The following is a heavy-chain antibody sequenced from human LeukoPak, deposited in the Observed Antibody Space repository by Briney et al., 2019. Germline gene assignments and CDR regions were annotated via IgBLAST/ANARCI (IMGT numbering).Heavy chain of an antibody. V-gene: IGHV1-69*04. Sequence: SVKVSCKASGGTFSSYAISWVRQAPGQGLEWMGRIIPIFGIANYAQKFQGRVTITADKSTSTAYMELSSLRSEDTAVYYCARELTLGIAVAGTGFWFDPWGQGTLVTVSS. J-gene: IGHJ5*02. CDR1: GGTFSSYA. CDR2: IIPIFGIA. D-gene: IGHD6-19*01. CDR3: ARELTLGIAVAGTGFWFDP.